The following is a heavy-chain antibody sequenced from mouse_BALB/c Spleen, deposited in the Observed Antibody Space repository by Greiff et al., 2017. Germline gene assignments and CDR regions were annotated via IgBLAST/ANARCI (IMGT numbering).Heavy chain of an antibody. Sequence: VKLVESGPGLVAPSQSLSITCTVSGFSLTSYGVHWVRQPPGKGLEWLGVIWAGGSTNYNSALMSRLSISKDNSKSQVFLKMNSLQTDDTAMYYCARSYYDYDVGWFAYWGQGTLATVSA. V-gene: IGHV2-9*02. J-gene: IGHJ3*01. D-gene: IGHD2-4*01. CDR3: ARSYYDYDVGWFAY. CDR2: IWAGGST. CDR1: GFSLTSYG.